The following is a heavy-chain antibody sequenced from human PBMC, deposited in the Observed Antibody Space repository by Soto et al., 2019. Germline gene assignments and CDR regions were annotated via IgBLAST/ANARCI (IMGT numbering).Heavy chain of an antibody. CDR1: GYTVTGYD. CDR2: INPNSGGT. J-gene: IGHJ6*03. D-gene: IGHD4-17*01. Sequence: GASVKVSCKASGYTVTGYDVHSARQAPGQGLEWMGWINPNSGGTNYAQKFQGWVTMTRDTSISTAYMELSRLRSDDTAVYYCARGPATVTTNYYYYMDVWGKGTTVTVSS. V-gene: IGHV1-2*04. CDR3: ARGPATVTTNYYYYMDV.